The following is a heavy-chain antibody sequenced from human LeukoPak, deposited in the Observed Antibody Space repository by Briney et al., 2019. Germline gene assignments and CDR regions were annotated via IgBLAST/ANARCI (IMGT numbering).Heavy chain of an antibody. Sequence: GGALRLSCAASGFTFDDYGMSWVRQAPGKGLEWVSGIKWNGGSTGYADSVKGRFTISRDNAKNSLYLQMNSLRAEDTALYYCARGGITIFGVIIPPDCWGQGTLVTVSS. D-gene: IGHD3-3*01. CDR3: ARGGITIFGVIIPPDC. V-gene: IGHV3-20*04. J-gene: IGHJ4*02. CDR2: IKWNGGST. CDR1: GFTFDDYG.